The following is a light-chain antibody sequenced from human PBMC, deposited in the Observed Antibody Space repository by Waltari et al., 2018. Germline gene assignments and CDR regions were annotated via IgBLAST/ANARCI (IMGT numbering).Light chain of an antibody. CDR3: QQYDNPTWT. V-gene: IGKV1-33*01. CDR2: DAS. CDR1: QDISNY. J-gene: IGKJ1*01. Sequence: DIQMTQSPSSLSASVVDRVTITCQASQDISNYLNWYQQKPGKAPKLLIYDASNLETGVPSRFSGSGSGTDFTFTISSLQPEDIATYYCQQYDNPTWTFGQGTKVEIK.